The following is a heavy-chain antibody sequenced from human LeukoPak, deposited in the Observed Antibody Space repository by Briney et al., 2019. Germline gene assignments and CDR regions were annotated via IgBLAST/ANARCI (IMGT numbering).Heavy chain of an antibody. CDR3: ARAPLYWGSGSYYDY. CDR1: GGSFSGYY. J-gene: IGHJ4*02. Sequence: SETLSLTCAVYGGSFSGYYWSWIRQPPGKGLEWIGEINHSGSTNYNPSLKSRVTISVDTSKNQFSLKLSSVTAADTAVYYCARAPLYWGSGSYYDYWGQGTLVTVSS. V-gene: IGHV4-34*01. D-gene: IGHD3-10*01. CDR2: INHSGST.